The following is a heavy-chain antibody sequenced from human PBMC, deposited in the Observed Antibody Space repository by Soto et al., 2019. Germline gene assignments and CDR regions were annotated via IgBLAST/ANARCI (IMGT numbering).Heavy chain of an antibody. V-gene: IGHV4-30-2*01. CDR3: ARGVGDYHSDYFDY. CDR1: GGSISSGGYS. CDR2: IYHSGST. D-gene: IGHD5-12*01. J-gene: IGHJ4*02. Sequence: ASETLSLTCAVSGGSISSGGYSWSWIRQPPGKGLEWIGYIYHSGSTYYNPSLKSRVTISVDRSKNQFSLKLSSVTAADTAVYYCARGVGDYHSDYFDYWGQGTLVTVSS.